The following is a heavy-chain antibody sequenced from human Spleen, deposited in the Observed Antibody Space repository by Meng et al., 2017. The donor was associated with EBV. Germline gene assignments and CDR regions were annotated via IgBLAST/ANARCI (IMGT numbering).Heavy chain of an antibody. Sequence: SGGVVCQPGGFLKLSCATSGFPFDDYPLHWVRQPPGKGLEWISLITWDGGSTFYADSVEGRFTVSRDNSETSLYLEMNSLRTEDTALYYCAVTTDSSAYYRFDSWGQGTLVTVSS. CDR2: ITWDGGST. CDR1: GFPFDDYP. D-gene: IGHD3-16*02. V-gene: IGHV3-43*01. CDR3: AVTTDSSAYYRFDS. J-gene: IGHJ4*02.